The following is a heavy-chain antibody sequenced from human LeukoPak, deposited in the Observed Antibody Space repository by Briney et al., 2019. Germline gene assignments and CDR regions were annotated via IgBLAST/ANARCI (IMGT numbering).Heavy chain of an antibody. D-gene: IGHD3-16*02. CDR2: INHSGST. CDR1: GGSFSGYY. V-gene: IGHV4-34*01. Sequence: SETLSLTCAVYGGSFSGYYWSWIRQPPGKGLEWIGEINHSGSTNYNPSLKSRVTISVDTSKNQFSLKLSSVTAADTAVCYCARVEHDYVWGSYRRDFDYWGQGTLVTVSS. CDR3: ARVEHDYVWGSYRRDFDY. J-gene: IGHJ4*02.